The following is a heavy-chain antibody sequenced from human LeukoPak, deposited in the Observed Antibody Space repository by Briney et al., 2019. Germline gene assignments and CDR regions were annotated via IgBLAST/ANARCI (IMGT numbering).Heavy chain of an antibody. Sequence: ASAKVSCKASGYTFTGYYMHWVRQAPGQGLEWMGWINPNSGGTNYAQKFQGRVTMTRDTSISTAYMELSRLRSDDTAVYYCAREADIVVVPAAHRYNWFDPWGQGTLVTVSS. CDR2: INPNSGGT. CDR3: AREADIVVVPAAHRYNWFDP. D-gene: IGHD2-2*01. V-gene: IGHV1-2*02. J-gene: IGHJ5*02. CDR1: GYTFTGYY.